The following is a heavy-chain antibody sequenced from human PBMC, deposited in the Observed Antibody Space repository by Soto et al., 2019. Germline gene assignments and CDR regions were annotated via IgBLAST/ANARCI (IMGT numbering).Heavy chain of an antibody. CDR1: GGTFSSYA. J-gene: IGHJ5*02. V-gene: IGHV1-69*13. CDR2: IIPIFGTA. D-gene: IGHD6-19*01. CDR3: AREEPSSGWYKGVSKGFDP. Sequence: GASVKVSCKASGGTFSSYAISWVRQAPGQGLEWMGGIIPIFGTANYAQKFQGRVTITADESTSTAYMELSSLRSEDTAVYYCAREEPSSGWYKGVSKGFDPWGQGTLVTVSS.